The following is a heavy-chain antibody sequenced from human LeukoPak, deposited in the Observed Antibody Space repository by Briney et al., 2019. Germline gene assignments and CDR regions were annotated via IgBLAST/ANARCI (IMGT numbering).Heavy chain of an antibody. CDR1: GFTFDDYA. CDR3: AKDNAPGIAASDPSGYFDY. D-gene: IGHD6-13*01. V-gene: IGHV3-9*01. J-gene: IGHJ4*02. Sequence: GRSLRLSCAASGFTFDDYAMHWVRQAPGKGLEWVSGISWNSGSIGYADSVKGRFTISRDNAKNSLYLQMNSLRAEDTALYYCAKDNAPGIAASDPSGYFDYWGQGTLVTVSS. CDR2: ISWNSGSI.